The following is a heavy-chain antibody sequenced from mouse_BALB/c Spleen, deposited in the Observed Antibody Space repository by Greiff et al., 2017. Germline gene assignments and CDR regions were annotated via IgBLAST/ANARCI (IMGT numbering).Heavy chain of an antibody. CDR3: TRRAIYYGNFYYFDY. J-gene: IGHJ2*01. V-gene: IGHV1S81*02. Sequence: QVQLQQSGAELVKPGASVRWSCKASASPFPASYMTWVRRRPGQGLEWIGEINPSNGGTNFNEKFKSKATLTVDKSSSTAYMQLSSLTSEDSAVYYCTRRAIYYGNFYYFDYWGQGTTLTVSS. D-gene: IGHD2-1*01. CDR1: ASPFPASY. CDR2: INPSNGGT.